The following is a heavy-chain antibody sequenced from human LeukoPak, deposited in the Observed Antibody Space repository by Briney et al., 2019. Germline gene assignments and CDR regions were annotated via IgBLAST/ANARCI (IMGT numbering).Heavy chain of an antibody. D-gene: IGHD5-12*01. CDR3: AREYVDIVATIHFDY. CDR2: ISSSSSTI. CDR1: GFTFSIYS. J-gene: IGHJ4*02. V-gene: IGHV3-48*01. Sequence: GGSLRLSCAASGFTFSIYSMNWVRQAPGKGLEWVSYISSSSSTIYYADSVKGRFTISRDNAKNSLYLQMNSLRAEDTAVYYCAREYVDIVATIHFDYWGQGTLVTVSS.